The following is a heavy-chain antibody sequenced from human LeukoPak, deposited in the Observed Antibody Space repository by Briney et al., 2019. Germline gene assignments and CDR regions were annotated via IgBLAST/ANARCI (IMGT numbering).Heavy chain of an antibody. V-gene: IGHV4-39*01. J-gene: IGHJ5*02. D-gene: IGHD6-25*01. Sequence: PSETLSLTCTVSGGSISSSSYYWGWIRQPPGKGLEWIGSLYYSGSTYYNPSLRSRVTISVDTSKNQSSLKLSSVTAADTAVYYCARHERANWFDPWGQGTLVTVSS. CDR2: LYYSGST. CDR1: GGSISSSSYY. CDR3: ARHERANWFDP.